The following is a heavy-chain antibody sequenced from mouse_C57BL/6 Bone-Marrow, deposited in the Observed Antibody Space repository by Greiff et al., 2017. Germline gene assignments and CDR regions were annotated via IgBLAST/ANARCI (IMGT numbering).Heavy chain of an antibody. Sequence: EVKLVESGGDLVKPGGSLKLSCAASGFTFSSYGLSLVRQTPDKRLEWVATISSGGSYTYYPDSVKGRFTISRDNAKNTLYLQMSSLKSEDTAMYYCARPLIYYYGSSYYAMDYWGQGTSVTVSS. J-gene: IGHJ4*01. D-gene: IGHD1-1*01. CDR3: ARPLIYYYGSSYYAMDY. V-gene: IGHV5-6*01. CDR2: ISSGGSYT. CDR1: GFTFSSYG.